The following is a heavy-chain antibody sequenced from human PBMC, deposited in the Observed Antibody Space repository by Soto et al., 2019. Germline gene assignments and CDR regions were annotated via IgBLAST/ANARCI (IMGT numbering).Heavy chain of an antibody. CDR1: GASFSDANYY. CDR2: FYYDGRT. D-gene: IGHD5-12*01. Sequence: SETLSLTCIVSGASFSDANYYWVWIRQPPGEGLEWIGSFYYDGRTYYNASLKSRVTISVDTSKNQFFLDVDSVTAADTAVYYCARLYTGYEAFDYWGQGTLVTVSS. V-gene: IGHV4-39*01. CDR3: ARLYTGYEAFDY. J-gene: IGHJ4*02.